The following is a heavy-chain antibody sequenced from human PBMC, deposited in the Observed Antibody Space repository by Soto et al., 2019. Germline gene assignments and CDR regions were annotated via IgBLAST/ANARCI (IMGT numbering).Heavy chain of an antibody. V-gene: IGHV2-5*01. CDR2: IYWNDDK. CDR1: GFSLTARPMG. CDR3: AHRRGGVDWNAGDFDF. Sequence: QITLKESGPTLVKPTETLTLTCSFSGFSLTARPMGVGWIRQPPGKALECLALIYWNDDKRYNPSLRSRLAITKDPSKNQVVLTMTNVDPMDTATYYGAHRRGGVDWNAGDFDFWGQGTLVTVSS. D-gene: IGHD1-1*01. J-gene: IGHJ4*02.